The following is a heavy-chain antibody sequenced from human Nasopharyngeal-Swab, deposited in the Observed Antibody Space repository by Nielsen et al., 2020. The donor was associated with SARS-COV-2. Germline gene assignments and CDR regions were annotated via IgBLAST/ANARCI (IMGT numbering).Heavy chain of an antibody. CDR3: ARESGDSSISYYFDY. CDR2: IYYRGST. Sequence: SETLSLTCTVSGGSISSGDCYWSWIRQPPGKGLEWIGYIYYRGSTYYNPSLKSRVTISVDTSKNQFSLKLSSVTAADTAVYYCARESGDSSISYYFDYWGQGTLVTVSS. D-gene: IGHD4-17*01. J-gene: IGHJ4*02. CDR1: GGSISSGDCY. V-gene: IGHV4-30-4*01.